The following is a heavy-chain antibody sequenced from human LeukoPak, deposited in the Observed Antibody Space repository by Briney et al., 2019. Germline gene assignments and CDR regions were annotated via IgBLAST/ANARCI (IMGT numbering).Heavy chain of an antibody. CDR2: IYYSGST. V-gene: IGHV4-30-4*01. J-gene: IGHJ5*02. CDR1: GGSISSGDYY. Sequence: KPSQTLSLTCTVSGGSISSGDYYWSWIRQPPGKGLEWIGYIYYSGSTYYNPSLKSRVTISVDTSKNQFSLKLSSVSAADTAVYYCARGHDILTGPLNWFDPWGQGTLVTVSS. CDR3: ARGHDILTGPLNWFDP. D-gene: IGHD3-9*01.